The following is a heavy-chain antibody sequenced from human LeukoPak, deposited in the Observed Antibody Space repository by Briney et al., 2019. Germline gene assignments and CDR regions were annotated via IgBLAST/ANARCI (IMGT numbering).Heavy chain of an antibody. CDR2: ISYDGSNK. CDR3: ARGSRNSYAH. D-gene: IGHD5-18*01. CDR1: GFTFSSYA. J-gene: IGHJ4*02. Sequence: LSGGSLRLSCAASGFTFSSYAMHWVRQAPGKGLEWVAVISYDGSNKYYADSVKGRFTISRDNSKNTLYLQMNSLRAEDTAVYYCARGSRNSYAHWGQGTLVTVSS. V-gene: IGHV3-30-3*01.